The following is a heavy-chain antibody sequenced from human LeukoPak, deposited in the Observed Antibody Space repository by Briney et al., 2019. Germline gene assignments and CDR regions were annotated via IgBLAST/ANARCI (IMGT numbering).Heavy chain of an antibody. D-gene: IGHD3-3*01. V-gene: IGHV3-48*01. CDR1: GFTFSSYS. J-gene: IGHJ5*02. CDR3: ARGTFWSGPGGWFDP. CDR2: ISSSSSTI. Sequence: SGGSLRLSCAASGFTFSSYSMNWVRQAPGKGLEWVSYISSSSSTIYYADSVKGRFTISRDNAKNSLYLQMNSLRAEDTAVYYCARGTFWSGPGGWFDPWGQGTLVTVSS.